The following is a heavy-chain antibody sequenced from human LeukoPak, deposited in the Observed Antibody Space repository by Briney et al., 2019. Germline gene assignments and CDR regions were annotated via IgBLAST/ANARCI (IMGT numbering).Heavy chain of an antibody. V-gene: IGHV3-74*01. D-gene: IGHD3-3*01. CDR1: GFTFSSYW. CDR3: ARVTDDFWSGYYLSGRSLDY. Sequence: PGGSLRLSCAASGFTFSSYWMHWVRQAPGKGLVWVSRINSDGSSTSYADSVKGRFTISRDNAKNTLYLQMNSLRAEDTAVYYCARVTDDFWSGYYLSGRSLDYWGQGTLVTVSS. J-gene: IGHJ4*02. CDR2: INSDGSST.